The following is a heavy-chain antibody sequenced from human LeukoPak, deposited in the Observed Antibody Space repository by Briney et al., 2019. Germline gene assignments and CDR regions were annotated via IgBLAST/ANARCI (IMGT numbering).Heavy chain of an antibody. CDR1: GYSIRSSNW. D-gene: IGHD2-2*01. Sequence: SETLSLTCAVSGYSIRSSNWWGWIRQPPGKGLEWIGYIYYSGSTYYNPSLKSRVTISVDTSKNQFSLKLSSVTAADTAVYYCARQGPRAGYCSSTSCSRVGYYYYMDVWGKGTTVTVSS. V-gene: IGHV4-28*01. CDR3: ARQGPRAGYCSSTSCSRVGYYYYMDV. J-gene: IGHJ6*03. CDR2: IYYSGST.